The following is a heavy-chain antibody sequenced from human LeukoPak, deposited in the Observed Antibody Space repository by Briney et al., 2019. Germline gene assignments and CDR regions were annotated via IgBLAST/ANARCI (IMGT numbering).Heavy chain of an antibody. J-gene: IGHJ1*01. CDR2: ISGSGGST. CDR1: GFTFSSYA. V-gene: IGHV3-23*01. CDR3: AKDFSPPGKYVVGATRGY. Sequence: PGGSLRLSCAASGFTFSSYAMSWVRQAPGKGLEWVSAISGSGGSTYYADSVKGRFTISRDNSKNTLYLQMNSLRAEDTAVYYCAKDFSPPGKYVVGATRGYWGQGTLVTVSS. D-gene: IGHD1-26*01.